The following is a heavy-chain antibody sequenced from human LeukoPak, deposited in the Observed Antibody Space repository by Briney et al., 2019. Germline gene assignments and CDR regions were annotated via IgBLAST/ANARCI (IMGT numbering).Heavy chain of an antibody. J-gene: IGHJ5*02. CDR2: ISAYNVNT. V-gene: IGHV1-18*01. Sequence: ASVKVSCKASGYTFTSYGISWVRQAPGQGLEWMGWISAYNVNTNYAQKLQGRVTMTTDTSTSTAYMELRSLRSDDTAVYYCARDEARYSSGYYPNWFDPWGQGTLVTVSS. D-gene: IGHD3-22*01. CDR3: ARDEARYSSGYYPNWFDP. CDR1: GYTFTSYG.